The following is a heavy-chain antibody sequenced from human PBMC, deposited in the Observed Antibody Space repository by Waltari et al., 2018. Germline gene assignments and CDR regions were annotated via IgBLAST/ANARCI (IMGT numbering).Heavy chain of an antibody. V-gene: IGHV4-34*01. J-gene: IGHJ3*01. Sequence: QVHLKQWGAGLLKPSKTLSLTCDVSGGSFSVYYWHWSLQPQGKGLEWVGEINDEGTAKYRSSLKSRVTISLDMSKSQFSLTLTSVTAADAALYFCSRGRATDSPNAFDVWGQGTNVTVSS. CDR2: INDEGTA. CDR1: GGSFSVYY. D-gene: IGHD2-21*01. CDR3: SRGRATDSPNAFDV.